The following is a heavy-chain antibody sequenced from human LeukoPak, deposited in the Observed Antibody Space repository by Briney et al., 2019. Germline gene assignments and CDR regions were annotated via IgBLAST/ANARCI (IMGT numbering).Heavy chain of an antibody. V-gene: IGHV1-18*01. D-gene: IGHD1-26*01. CDR1: GYTFTSYG. J-gene: IGHJ4*02. CDR3: ARDRIRFSVGATLFDY. CDR2: ISAYNGNT. Sequence: ASVKVSCKASGYTFTSYGISWVRQAPGQGLEWMGWISAYNGNTNYAQKLQGRVTMTTDTSTSTAYMELKSLRSDDTAVYYCARDRIRFSVGATLFDYWGQGTLVTVSS.